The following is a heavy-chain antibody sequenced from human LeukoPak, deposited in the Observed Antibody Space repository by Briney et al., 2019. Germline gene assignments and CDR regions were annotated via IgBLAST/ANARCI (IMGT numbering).Heavy chain of an antibody. V-gene: IGHV3-7*01. D-gene: IGHD6-19*01. CDR2: IKFDGSEK. J-gene: IGHJ4*02. Sequence: GGSLRLSCAASGFTFSNYWMSWVRQAPGKGLEWVANIKFDGSEKFYVDSVKGRFTISRDNAKNSLYLQMSSLRAEDTAVYYCARAILLWSSGWLYYFDYWGQGTLVTVSS. CDR3: ARAILLWSSGWLYYFDY. CDR1: GFTFSNYW.